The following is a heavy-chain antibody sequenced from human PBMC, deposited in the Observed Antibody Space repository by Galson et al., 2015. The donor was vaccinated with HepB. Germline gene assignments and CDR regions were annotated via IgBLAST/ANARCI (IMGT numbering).Heavy chain of an antibody. V-gene: IGHV3-21*01. J-gene: IGHJ3*02. CDR2: ISSSSSYI. CDR3: ARDYSYSSSPEDAFDI. Sequence: SLRLSCAASGFTFSSYSMNWVRQAPGKGLEWVSSISSSSSYIYYADSVKGRFTISRDNAKNSLYLQMNSLRAEDTAVYYCARDYSYSSSPEDAFDIWGQGAMVTVSS. CDR1: GFTFSSYS. D-gene: IGHD6-13*01.